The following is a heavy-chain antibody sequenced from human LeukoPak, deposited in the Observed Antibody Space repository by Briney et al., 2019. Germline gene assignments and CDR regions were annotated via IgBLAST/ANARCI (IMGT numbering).Heavy chain of an antibody. J-gene: IGHJ4*02. Sequence: GGSLRPSCAASGFTFSSYEMNWVRQAPGKGLEWVSYISSSGSTIYYADSVKGRFTISRDNAKNSLYLQMNSLRAEDTAVYYCATLTYYYDGYWGQGTLVTVSS. CDR2: ISSSGSTI. V-gene: IGHV3-48*03. D-gene: IGHD3-22*01. CDR3: ATLTYYYDGY. CDR1: GFTFSSYE.